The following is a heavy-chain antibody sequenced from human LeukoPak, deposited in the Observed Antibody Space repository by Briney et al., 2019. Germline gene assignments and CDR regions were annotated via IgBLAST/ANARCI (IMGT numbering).Heavy chain of an antibody. V-gene: IGHV3-7*01. D-gene: IGHD5-12*01. CDR3: VRDGGVSGYDLLDY. CDR1: GLTFSNYW. J-gene: IGHJ4*02. Sequence: GGSLRLSCAASGLTFSNYWMTWVRQAPGKGLEWVAHINQDGSEEHYMDSAKARFTISRDNAKNSLSLQMNSLRAEDTAVYYCVRDGGVSGYDLLDYWGQGTLVTVSS. CDR2: INQDGSEE.